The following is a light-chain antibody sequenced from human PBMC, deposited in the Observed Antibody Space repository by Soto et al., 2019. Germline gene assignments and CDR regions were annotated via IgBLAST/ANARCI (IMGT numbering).Light chain of an antibody. CDR3: QQYYNYPWT. CDR2: KAS. V-gene: IGKV1-5*03. CDR1: QSISSW. Sequence: DIQMTQSPSTLSASAGDRVTITCRASQSISSWLAWYQQKPGKAPKLLIYKASSLESGVPSRFSGSESGTEFTLTISSLQPDDFASYYCQQYYNYPWTFGQGTKVEIK. J-gene: IGKJ1*01.